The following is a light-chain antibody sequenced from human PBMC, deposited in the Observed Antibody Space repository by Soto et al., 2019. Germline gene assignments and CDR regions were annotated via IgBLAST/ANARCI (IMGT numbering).Light chain of an antibody. V-gene: IGKV3-20*01. J-gene: IGKJ1*01. CDR3: QHYRA. Sequence: EIVLTQSPGTLSLSPGERATLSCRASQSVSSSYLAWYQQKPGQAPRLLIYGASSRATGIPDKFSGSGSGTDFTLTISRLEPEVFEVYYCQHYRAFGQGTKVEIK. CDR2: GAS. CDR1: QSVSSSY.